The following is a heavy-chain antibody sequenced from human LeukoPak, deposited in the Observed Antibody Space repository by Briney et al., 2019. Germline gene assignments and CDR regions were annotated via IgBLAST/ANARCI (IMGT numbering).Heavy chain of an antibody. CDR1: GFTFSNYW. D-gene: IGHD6-6*01. V-gene: IGHV3-7*01. CDR3: ARVRSVAGRPDYFGY. J-gene: IGHJ4*02. CDR2: IKQDGSEQ. Sequence: GGSLRLSCAASGFTFSNYWMTWVRQAPGKGLEWVANIKQDGSEQYSVDSVKGRFTISRDNARNSLYLQMNSLRAEDTAVYYCARVRSVAGRPDYFGYWGQGTLVTVSS.